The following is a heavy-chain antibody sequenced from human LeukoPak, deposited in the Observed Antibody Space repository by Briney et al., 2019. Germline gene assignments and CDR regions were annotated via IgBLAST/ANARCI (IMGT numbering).Heavy chain of an antibody. CDR1: GGSISSYY. Sequence: PSETLSPTCTVSGGSISSYYWNWIRQPPGKGLEWIGYIYYSGSANYNPSLNSRVTISVDTSKNQFSLKLSSVTATDTAVYYCARQVGGTSGGALDRWGQGTMVTVSS. CDR3: ARQVGGTSGGALDR. CDR2: IYYSGSA. V-gene: IGHV4-59*08. D-gene: IGHD1-26*01. J-gene: IGHJ3*02.